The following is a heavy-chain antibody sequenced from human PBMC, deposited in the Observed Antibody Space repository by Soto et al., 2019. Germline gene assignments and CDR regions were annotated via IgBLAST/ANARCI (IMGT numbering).Heavy chain of an antibody. V-gene: IGHV4-59*08. Sequence: QVQLQESGPGLVKPSETLSLTCTVSGASISSYYWSWIRQPPGKRLEWIGKIYYTGSTNYNPSLKGRVPISEDASKNQFARKLTSVTAADPAGYYCARGGGWLPDFWGQGTLVAVSS. CDR1: GASISSYY. CDR2: IYYTGST. D-gene: IGHD3-16*01. J-gene: IGHJ4*02. CDR3: ARGGGWLPDF.